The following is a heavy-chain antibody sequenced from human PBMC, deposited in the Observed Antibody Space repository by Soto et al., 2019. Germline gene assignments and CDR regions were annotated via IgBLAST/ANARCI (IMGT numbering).Heavy chain of an antibody. V-gene: IGHV4-59*12. CDR2: IYYSGGT. J-gene: IGHJ5*02. CDR3: ARASATFWFDP. Sequence: SETLSLTCTVSGASISSYYWSWIRQPPGRALEYIGYIYYSGGTNYNPSLKSRVTISIDSSKNHFSLNLTSVTAADTAVYYCARASATFWFDPWGPGTLVTVSS. CDR1: GASISSYY.